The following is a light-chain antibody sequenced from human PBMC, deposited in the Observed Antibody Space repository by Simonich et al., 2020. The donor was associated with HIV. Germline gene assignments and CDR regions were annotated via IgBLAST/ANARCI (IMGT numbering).Light chain of an antibody. CDR2: EVS. V-gene: IGKV2-29*02. CDR1: QSLLHRDGKTY. Sequence: DIVMTQTPLSLSVTPGQTASMSYQSGQSLLHRDGKTYLYWYLQKSGQSPQLLIYEVSRRFYGGPDGFSGSGSGTHFTLAISRVEAEDVGVYYCMEGIRLPITVGHGTRLEIK. CDR3: MEGIRLPIT. J-gene: IGKJ5*01.